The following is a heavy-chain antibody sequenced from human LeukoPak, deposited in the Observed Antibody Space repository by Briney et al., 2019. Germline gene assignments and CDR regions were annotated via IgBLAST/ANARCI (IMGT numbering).Heavy chain of an antibody. CDR3: ARDRRDGYINDY. V-gene: IGHV3-21*01. CDR1: GFTFSSYS. CDR2: ISSSSSYI. Sequence: GGSLRLSCAASGFTFSSYSMNWVRQAPGRGLEWVSSISSSSSYIYYADSVKGRFTISRYNAKNSLYLQMNSLRAEDTAVYYCARDRRDGYINDYWGQGTLVTVSS. J-gene: IGHJ4*02. D-gene: IGHD5-24*01.